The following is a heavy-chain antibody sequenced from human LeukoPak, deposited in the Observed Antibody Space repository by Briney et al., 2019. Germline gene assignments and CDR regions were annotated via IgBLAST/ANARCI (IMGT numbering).Heavy chain of an antibody. J-gene: IGHJ4*02. Sequence: PSETLSLTCTVYGDSFSYFYWSWIRQPPGKGLEWIGYIYNSGSTNYNPSLKSRVTISLDTSKNQLSLKLSSVTAADTAVYYCARGVVAAAGRTFDFWGQGTLVTVSS. V-gene: IGHV4-59*01. CDR3: ARGVVAAAGRTFDF. CDR1: GDSFSYFY. D-gene: IGHD6-13*01. CDR2: IYNSGST.